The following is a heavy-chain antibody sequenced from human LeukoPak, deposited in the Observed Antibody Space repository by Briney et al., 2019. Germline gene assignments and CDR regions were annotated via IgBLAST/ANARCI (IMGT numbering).Heavy chain of an antibody. CDR2: ISGSGGST. Sequence: GASLRLSCAASGFTFSSYAMSWVRQAPGKGLEWVSAISGSGGSTYYADSVKGRFTISRDNSKNTLYLQMNSLRAEDTAVYYCAKDRRDTLRSDYWGQGTLVTVSS. CDR1: GFTFSSYA. CDR3: AKDRRDTLRSDY. D-gene: IGHD5-18*01. V-gene: IGHV3-23*01. J-gene: IGHJ4*02.